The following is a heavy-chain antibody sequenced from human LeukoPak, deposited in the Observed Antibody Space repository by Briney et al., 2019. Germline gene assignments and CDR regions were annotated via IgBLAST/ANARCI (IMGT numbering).Heavy chain of an antibody. J-gene: IGHJ4*02. CDR2: IVVGSGNT. CDR3: AAIGFGNYDSSGYLDY. Sequence: GTSVKVSCKASGFTFTSSAMQLVRQARGQRLEWIGWIVVGSGNTNYAQKFQERVTITRDMSTSTAYMELSSLRSEDTAVYYCAAIGFGNYDSSGYLDYWGQGTLVTVSS. V-gene: IGHV1-58*02. CDR1: GFTFTSSA. D-gene: IGHD3-22*01.